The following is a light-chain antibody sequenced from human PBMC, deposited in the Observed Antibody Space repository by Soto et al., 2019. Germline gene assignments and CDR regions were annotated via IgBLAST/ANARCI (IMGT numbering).Light chain of an antibody. CDR3: LQDNMYPLT. V-gene: IGKV1-6*01. J-gene: IGKJ4*01. Sequence: IQMTQSPSSLSASVGDRVTITCRASQDIRNDLGWYHQKPGKAPKVLIYDTYTLQSGVPSRFSGSRSGTDFTLTISSLQPEDIATYYCLQDNMYPLTFGGGTKVDIK. CDR1: QDIRND. CDR2: DTY.